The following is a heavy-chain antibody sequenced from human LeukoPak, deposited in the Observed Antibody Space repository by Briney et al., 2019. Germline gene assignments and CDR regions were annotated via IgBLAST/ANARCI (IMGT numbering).Heavy chain of an antibody. D-gene: IGHD2-2*01. V-gene: IGHV1-69*04. CDR2: IIPILGIA. Sequence: SVKVSCKASGGTFSSYAISWVRQAPGQGLEWMGRIIPILGIANYAQKFQGRVTITADKSTSTAYMELSSLRSEDTAVYYCARDRVVPAANLLYYWGQGTLVTVSS. CDR1: GGTFSSYA. CDR3: ARDRVVPAANLLYY. J-gene: IGHJ4*02.